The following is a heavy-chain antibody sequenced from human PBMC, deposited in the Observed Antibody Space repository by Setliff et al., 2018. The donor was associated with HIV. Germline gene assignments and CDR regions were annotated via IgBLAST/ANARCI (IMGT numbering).Heavy chain of an antibody. CDR1: GVPVGSGDYY. D-gene: IGHD6-6*01. V-gene: IGHV4-31*03. J-gene: IGHJ4*02. CDR2: IFHSGDT. CDR3: ATRPRIAARPFDY. Sequence: SSETLSLTCSVSGVPVGSGDYYWHWTRQHPGKALEWIGYIFHSGDTYYYPSLKSRISMSVDTSKNQFSLELTSLTAADTAVYYCATRPRIAARPFDYWGQGMLVTVSS.